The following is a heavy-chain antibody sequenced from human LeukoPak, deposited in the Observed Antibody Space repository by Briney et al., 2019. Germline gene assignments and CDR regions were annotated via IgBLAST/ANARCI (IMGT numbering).Heavy chain of an antibody. CDR2: ISWNGSLT. D-gene: IGHD1-1*01. CDR1: GFRFDDFG. V-gene: IGHV3-20*04. J-gene: IGHJ4*02. Sequence: PGGSLRLSCTTSGFRFDDFGLSWVRQAPGKGLEWVSSISWNGSLTPYADSVRGRFTVSRDNDKNFLYLQMNSLKVEDTALYYCTRDETGIDYWGPGTLVTVSS. CDR3: TRDETGIDY.